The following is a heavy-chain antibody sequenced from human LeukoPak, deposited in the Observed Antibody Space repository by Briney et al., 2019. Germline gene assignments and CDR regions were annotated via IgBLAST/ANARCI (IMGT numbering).Heavy chain of an antibody. CDR3: ARHRAYSSSSPFDY. D-gene: IGHD6-6*01. CDR2: IYYTGST. Sequence: SETLSLTCSVSGGSISSLYWSWIRQPPGRGLEWIGYIYYTGSTNYNPSLKSRVTMFVDMSKNQFSLRLSPVTAADTAVYYCARHRAYSSSSPFDYWGQGTLVTVSS. V-gene: IGHV4-59*08. J-gene: IGHJ4*02. CDR1: GGSISSLY.